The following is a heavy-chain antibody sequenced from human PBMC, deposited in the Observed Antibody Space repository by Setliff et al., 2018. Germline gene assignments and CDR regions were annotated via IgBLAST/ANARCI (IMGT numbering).Heavy chain of an antibody. CDR1: GYRFSTYG. D-gene: IGHD2-2*01. J-gene: IGHJ4*02. V-gene: IGHV1-18*01. CDR3: ARLVRYCTRTSCQRTPGAEY. CDR2: ISPYSGNT. Sequence: GASVKVSCKASGYRFSTYGVTWVRQAPGQGLEWMGWISPYSGNTYYAPELQGRVTLTTDTSTTTAYLELRSLTSDDTAVYYCARLVRYCTRTSCQRTPGAEYWGQGTLVTVSS.